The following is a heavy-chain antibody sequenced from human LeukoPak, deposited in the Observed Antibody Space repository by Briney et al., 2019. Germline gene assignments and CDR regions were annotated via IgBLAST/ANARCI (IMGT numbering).Heavy chain of an antibody. CDR1: GFAFNNVW. CDR3: TTINVSFEF. CDR2: MKSEADGGTT. Sequence: GGSLRLFCTISGFAFNNVWLTWVRQAPGKGLEYVGRMKSEADGGTTDYAAPVTGRFAISRDDSKGILYLQMGALKTEDTAVYYYTTINVSFEFWGLGTPVTVSS. D-gene: IGHD3-16*01. V-gene: IGHV3-15*01. J-gene: IGHJ4*02.